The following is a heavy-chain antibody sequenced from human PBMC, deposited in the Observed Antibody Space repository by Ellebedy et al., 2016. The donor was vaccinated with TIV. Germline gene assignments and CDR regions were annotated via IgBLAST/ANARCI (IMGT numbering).Heavy chain of an antibody. CDR1: GCSVSSGRFY. CDR3: ARAKLRPTAPHPFDI. V-gene: IGHV4-30-4*08. Sequence: MPSETLSLTCTVTGCSVSSGRFYWSWIRQPPGKGLEWIGYIYSGGSTYYNPSLTGRITISPDTSKNQLSLKLRSVTAADTAVYFCARAKLRPTAPHPFDIWGQGTLVTVSS. CDR2: IYSGGST. D-gene: IGHD2-21*02. J-gene: IGHJ3*02.